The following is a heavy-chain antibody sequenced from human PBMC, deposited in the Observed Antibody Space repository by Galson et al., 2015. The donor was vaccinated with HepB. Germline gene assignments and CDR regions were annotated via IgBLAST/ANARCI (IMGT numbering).Heavy chain of an antibody. J-gene: IGHJ4*02. CDR1: GFTFSSYG. CDR3: AKDKFGDALDH. D-gene: IGHD4-17*01. Sequence: SLRLSCAASGFTFSSYGMHWVRQAPGKGLEWLAVVSYDGSATYYADSVKGRFTISRDNSKNTLFLQMNSLRTDDTALYYCAKDKFGDALDHWGQGTLVTVSS. CDR2: VSYDGSAT. V-gene: IGHV3-30*18.